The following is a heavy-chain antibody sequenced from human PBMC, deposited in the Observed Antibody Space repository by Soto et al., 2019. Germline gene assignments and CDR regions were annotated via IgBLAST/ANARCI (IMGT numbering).Heavy chain of an antibody. CDR3: ARDWYSSSWYADGAFDI. V-gene: IGHV4-4*02. J-gene: IGHJ3*02. Sequence: SETLSLTCAVSGGSISSSNWWSWVRQPPGKGLEWIGEIYHSGSTNYNPSLKSRVTISVDKSKNQFSLKLSSVTAADTAVYYCARDWYSSSWYADGAFDIWGQGTMVPVAS. CDR1: GGSISSSNW. CDR2: IYHSGST. D-gene: IGHD6-13*01.